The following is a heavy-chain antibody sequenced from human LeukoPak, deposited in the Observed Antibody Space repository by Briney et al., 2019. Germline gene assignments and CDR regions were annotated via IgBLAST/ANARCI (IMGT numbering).Heavy chain of an antibody. CDR2: INPNSGGT. Sequence: GASVKVSCKASGYTFTGYYMHWVRQAPGQGLEWMGWINPNSGGTNYAQKFQGRVTMTRDTSISTAYMELSRLRSDDTAVYYCALRSSGWLYYYYMDVWGKGTTVTVSS. D-gene: IGHD6-19*01. V-gene: IGHV1-2*02. CDR1: GYTFTGYY. J-gene: IGHJ6*03. CDR3: ALRSSGWLYYYYMDV.